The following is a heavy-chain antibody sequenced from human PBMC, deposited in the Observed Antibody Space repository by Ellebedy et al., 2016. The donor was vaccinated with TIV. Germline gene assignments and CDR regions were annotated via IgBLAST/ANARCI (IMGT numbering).Heavy chain of an antibody. V-gene: IGHV4-61*01. CDR1: GGSVSSASYF. CDR2: FYYTGST. J-gene: IGHJ3*02. Sequence: SETLSLXXTVSGGSVSSASYFWSWIRQPPEKGLEWIGHFYYTGSTNYNPSLKSRVTISVDTSKNQFSLNLNSVTAADTAVYYCARRGQMEILRHAFEIWGQGTMVIVS. D-gene: IGHD5-24*01. CDR3: ARRGQMEILRHAFEI.